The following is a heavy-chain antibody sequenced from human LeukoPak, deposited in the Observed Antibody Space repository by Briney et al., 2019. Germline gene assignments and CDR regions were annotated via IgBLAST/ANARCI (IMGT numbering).Heavy chain of an antibody. CDR2: ISSSGFI. D-gene: IGHD2-8*01. Sequence: PGGSLRLSCVVSGFKFSSDSMNWVRQAPGKGREWVSYISSSGFIYYADSVKGRFTISRDNAKNSLYLQMNSLRDEDTALYYCARGTNGYPSWYLDLWGRGTLVTVSS. V-gene: IGHV3-48*02. CDR1: GFKFSSDS. J-gene: IGHJ2*01. CDR3: ARGTNGYPSWYLDL.